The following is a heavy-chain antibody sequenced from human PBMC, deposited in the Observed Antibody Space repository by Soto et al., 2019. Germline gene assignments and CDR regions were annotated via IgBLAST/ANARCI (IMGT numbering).Heavy chain of an antibody. CDR2: IYYSGST. D-gene: IGHD2-15*01. CDR1: GGSISRGGYY. CDR3: ARDSRYCSGGSCPFGWFVP. V-gene: IGHV4-31*03. J-gene: IGHJ5*02. Sequence: SETLSLTCTVSGGSISRGGYYWSWILQHPGKGLEWIGYIYYSGSTYYNPSLKSRVTISVDTSKNQFSLKLSSVTAADTAVYYCARDSRYCSGGSCPFGWFVPWGQGTLVTVSS.